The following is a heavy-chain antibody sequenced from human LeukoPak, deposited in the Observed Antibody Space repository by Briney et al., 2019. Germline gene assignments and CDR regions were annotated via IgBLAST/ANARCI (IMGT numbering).Heavy chain of an antibody. CDR3: ANQYCGSNCYSGFDY. D-gene: IGHD2-21*02. V-gene: IGHV3-66*01. CDR1: GFTVSSNY. Sequence: GGSLRLSCAAFGFTVSSNYMSWVRQAPGKGLEWVSVIYSGGSTYYADSVKGRFTISRDNSKNTLYLQMNSLRAEDTAVYYCANQYCGSNCYSGFDYWGQGTLVTVSS. J-gene: IGHJ4*02. CDR2: IYSGGST.